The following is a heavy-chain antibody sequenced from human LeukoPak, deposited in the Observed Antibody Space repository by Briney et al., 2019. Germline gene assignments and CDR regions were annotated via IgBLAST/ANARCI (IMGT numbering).Heavy chain of an antibody. CDR1: GFTFSNYW. V-gene: IGHV3-74*01. J-gene: IGHJ4*02. D-gene: IGHD1-26*01. CDR3: TRSPSLGGRYWGFDY. CDR2: INDLGTST. Sequence: GGSLRLSCAASGFTFSNYWMHWVRQVPGKGLVWVSRINDLGTSTNYADSVRGRFTISRDNAKNTVYLQMNSLRDDDTAVYYCTRSPSLGGRYWGFDYWGQGALVTVSS.